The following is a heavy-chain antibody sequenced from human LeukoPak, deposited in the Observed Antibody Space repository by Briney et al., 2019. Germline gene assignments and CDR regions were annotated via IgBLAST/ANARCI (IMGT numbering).Heavy chain of an antibody. CDR3: ARFIAAAGTSWFDP. D-gene: IGHD6-13*01. V-gene: IGHV4-4*07. CDR2: TYTSGST. Sequence: SETLSLTCTVSGGSISSYHWSWIRQPAGKGLEWIGRTYTSGSTNYNPSLKSRVTMSVDTSKNQFSLKLSSVTAADTAVYYCARFIAAAGTSWFDPWGQGTLVTVSS. CDR1: GGSISSYH. J-gene: IGHJ5*02.